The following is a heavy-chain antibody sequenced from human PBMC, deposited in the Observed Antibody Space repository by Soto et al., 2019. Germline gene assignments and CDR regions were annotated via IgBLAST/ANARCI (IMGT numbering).Heavy chain of an antibody. CDR1: GGAISSYY. Sequence: PSETLCLTCRVSGGAISSYYWSWVRQPPGKGLEWIGYIYYTGNTNYNPSLKIRVTISVDTSKNQFSLKLTSLTAADTAVYYCARARTSSAVDFDYWGQGTLVTVPS. V-gene: IGHV4-59*01. CDR2: IYYTGNT. CDR3: ARARTSSAVDFDY. D-gene: IGHD6-19*01. J-gene: IGHJ4*02.